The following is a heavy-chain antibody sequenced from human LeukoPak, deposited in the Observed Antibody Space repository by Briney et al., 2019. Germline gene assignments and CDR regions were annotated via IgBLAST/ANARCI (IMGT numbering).Heavy chain of an antibody. J-gene: IGHJ3*02. Sequence: SETLSLTRTVSGRSISSYYWSSIRHPPGNGLEWIGYIYYSGRTNYHPSLKSRVTISVDTSKNHFSLKLSSVTAADAAVYYCARVVVTAVGYNAFDIWGQGTMVTVSS. CDR2: IYYSGRT. V-gene: IGHV4-59*01. CDR1: GRSISSYY. D-gene: IGHD2-21*02. CDR3: ARVVVTAVGYNAFDI.